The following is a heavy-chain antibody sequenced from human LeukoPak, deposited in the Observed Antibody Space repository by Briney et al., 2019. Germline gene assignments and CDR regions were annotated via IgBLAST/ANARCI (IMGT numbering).Heavy chain of an antibody. V-gene: IGHV4-28*05. CDR3: ASWSGSRGVDY. CDR1: GYSISSSNW. D-gene: IGHD1-26*01. J-gene: IGHJ4*02. CDR2: IYYSGSI. Sequence: SETLPLTCAVSGYSISSSNWWGWIRQPPGKGLEWIGYIYYSGSIYYNPSLKSRVTMSVDTSKNQFSLKLSSVTAVDTAVYYCASWSGSRGVDYWGQGTLVTVSS.